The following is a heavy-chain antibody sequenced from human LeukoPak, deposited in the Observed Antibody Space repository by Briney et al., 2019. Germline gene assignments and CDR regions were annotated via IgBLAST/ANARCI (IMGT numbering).Heavy chain of an antibody. CDR1: GYSINNNYY. V-gene: IGHV4-38-2*02. Sequence: SETLSLTCTVSGYSINNNYYWDWIRQPPGKELEWIASIYHSGTTYYNPALKSRVTISVDTSKNQFSLKLSSVTAADTAVYYCARESYGGHGDYWGQGTLVTVSS. D-gene: IGHD4-23*01. CDR2: IYHSGTT. J-gene: IGHJ4*02. CDR3: ARESYGGHGDY.